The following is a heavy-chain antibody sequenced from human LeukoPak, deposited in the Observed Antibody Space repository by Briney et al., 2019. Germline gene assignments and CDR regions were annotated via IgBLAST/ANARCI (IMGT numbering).Heavy chain of an antibody. J-gene: IGHJ3*02. CDR1: GFTFSSYS. Sequence: PGGSLRLSCAASGFTFSSYSMNWVRQAPGKGLAWVSSISSSSSYIYYADSVKGRFTISRDNAKNSLYLQMNSLRAEDTAVYYCATLPWGDAFDIWGQGTMVTVSS. D-gene: IGHD1-26*01. CDR2: ISSSSSYI. CDR3: ATLPWGDAFDI. V-gene: IGHV3-21*01.